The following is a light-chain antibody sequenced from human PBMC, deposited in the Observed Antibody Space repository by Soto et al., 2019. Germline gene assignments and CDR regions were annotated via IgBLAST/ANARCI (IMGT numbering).Light chain of an antibody. V-gene: IGKV3-15*01. CDR2: GAS. CDR1: QSVSSN. J-gene: IGKJ5*01. Sequence: VVWTQSPGPMSLSPGEIATLSCNDRQSVSSNLAWYQQKPGQAPRLLIYGASTRANGIPARFSGSGSGTEFTLTISSLQSEDFAVYYCQQYNNWPPITFGQGTRLEIK. CDR3: QQYNNWPPIT.